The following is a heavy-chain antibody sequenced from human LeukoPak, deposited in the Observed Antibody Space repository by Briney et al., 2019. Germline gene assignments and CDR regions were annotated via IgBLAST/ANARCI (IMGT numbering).Heavy chain of an antibody. V-gene: IGHV4-39*01. CDR3: VRTEMGSFDY. J-gene: IGHJ4*02. CDR2: IYYSGST. Sequence: SQTLSLTCTVSGGSISSGGYYWGWIRQPPGKGLEWIGSIYYSGSTYYNPSLKSRVTISVDTSKNQFSLKLSSVTAADTAMYYCVRTEMGSFDYWGQGTLVTVSS. CDR1: GGSISSGGYY. D-gene: IGHD2-8*01.